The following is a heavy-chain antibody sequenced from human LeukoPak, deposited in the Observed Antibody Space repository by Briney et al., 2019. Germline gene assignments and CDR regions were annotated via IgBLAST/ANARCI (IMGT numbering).Heavy chain of an antibody. J-gene: IGHJ4*02. CDR1: GFTLSSYA. V-gene: IGHV3-23*01. CDR3: AKGPSNFIAAADNFDY. CDR2: ISGSGGST. D-gene: IGHD6-13*01. Sequence: GGSLRLSCAASGFTLSSYAMSWVRQAPGKGLEWVSAISGSGGSTYYADSVKGRFTISRDNSKNTLYLQMNSLRAEDTAVYYCAKGPSNFIAAADNFDYWGQGTLVTVSS.